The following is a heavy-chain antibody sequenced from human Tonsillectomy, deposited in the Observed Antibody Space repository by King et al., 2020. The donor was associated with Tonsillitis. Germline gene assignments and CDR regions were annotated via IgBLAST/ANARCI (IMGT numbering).Heavy chain of an antibody. CDR3: ARSKAGAGTAFDY. CDR2: IYPGDSDT. V-gene: IGHV5-51*03. D-gene: IGHD6-13*01. J-gene: IGHJ4*02. Sequence: EVQLVESGAEVKKPGESLKISCKGSEYSFTNYWIGWVRQMPGKGLEWLGIIYPGDSDTRYSPSFQGQFTISADKSISTAYLYWSSLKASDTAMYYCARSKAGAGTAFDYWGQGTLVTVSS. CDR1: EYSFTNYW.